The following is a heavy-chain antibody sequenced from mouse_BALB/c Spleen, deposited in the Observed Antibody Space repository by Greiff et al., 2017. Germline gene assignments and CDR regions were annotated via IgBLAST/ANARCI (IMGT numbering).Heavy chain of an antibody. J-gene: IGHJ4*01. D-gene: IGHD1-1*01. CDR1: GYSFTGYY. V-gene: IGHV1S34*01. CDR2: ISCYNGAT. CDR3: ARRYGSSYAMDY. Sequence: LVKTGASVKISCKASGYSFTGYYMHWVKQSHGKSLEWIGYISCYNGATSYNQKFKGKATFTVDTSSSTAYMQFNSLTSEDSAVYYCARRYGSSYAMDYWGQGTSVTVSS.